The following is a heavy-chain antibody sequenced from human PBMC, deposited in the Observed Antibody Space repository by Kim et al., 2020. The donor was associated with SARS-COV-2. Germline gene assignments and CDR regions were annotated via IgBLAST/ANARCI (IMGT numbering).Heavy chain of an antibody. J-gene: IGHJ6*02. V-gene: IGHV3-21*01. Sequence: GGSLRLSCAASGFTFSSYSMNWVRQAPGKGLEWVSSISSSSSYIYYADSVKGRFTISRDNAKNSLYLQMNSLRAEDTAVYYCAIINGVAARDLNYYYYGMDVWGQGTTVTVSS. D-gene: IGHD2-15*01. CDR1: GFTFSSYS. CDR2: ISSSSSYI. CDR3: AIINGVAARDLNYYYYGMDV.